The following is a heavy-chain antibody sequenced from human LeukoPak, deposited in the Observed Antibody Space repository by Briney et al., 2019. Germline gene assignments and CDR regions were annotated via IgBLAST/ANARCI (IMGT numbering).Heavy chain of an antibody. CDR1: GGSLSSSSYY. CDR2: IYYSGST. CDR3: ARESYDILTGYHFDY. D-gene: IGHD3-9*01. V-gene: IGHV4-39*07. J-gene: IGHJ4*02. Sequence: SETLSLTCTVSGGSLSSSSYYWGWIRQPPGKGLEWIGSIYYSGSTYYNPSLKSRVTISVDTSKNQFSLKLSSVTAADTAVYYCARESYDILTGYHFDYWGQGTLVTVSS.